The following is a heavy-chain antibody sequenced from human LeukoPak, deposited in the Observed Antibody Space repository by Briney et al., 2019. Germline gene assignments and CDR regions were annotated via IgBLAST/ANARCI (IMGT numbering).Heavy chain of an antibody. D-gene: IGHD4-17*01. Sequence: PGGSLRLSCAASGITASSYAMTWVRQAPGKGLEWVSPISGSGDRTMYADSVKGRFTISRDNFKNTLYLQMNSLRAEDTALYHCAKDPNGDYIGAFDMWGQGTMVTVSS. V-gene: IGHV3-23*01. CDR2: ISGSGDRT. J-gene: IGHJ3*02. CDR1: GITASSYA. CDR3: AKDPNGDYIGAFDM.